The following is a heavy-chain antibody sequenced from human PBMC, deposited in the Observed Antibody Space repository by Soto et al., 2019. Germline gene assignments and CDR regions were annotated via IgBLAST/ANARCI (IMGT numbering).Heavy chain of an antibody. V-gene: IGHV1-3*01. CDR3: ARDKYYYDSSATFDY. J-gene: IGHJ4*02. D-gene: IGHD3-22*01. CDR2: INAGNGNT. CDR1: GHTFTRYA. Sequence: ASVKVSCKASGHTFTRYAMHWVRQAPGQRLEWMGWINAGNGNTKYSQKFQGRVTITRDTSASTAYMELSSLRSEDTAVYYCARDKYYYDSSATFDYWGQGTLVTVSS.